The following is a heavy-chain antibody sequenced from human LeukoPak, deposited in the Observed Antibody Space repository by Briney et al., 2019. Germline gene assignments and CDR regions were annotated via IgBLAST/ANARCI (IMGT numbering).Heavy chain of an antibody. V-gene: IGHV4-30-2*01. J-gene: IGHJ4*02. CDR2: IYYSGST. CDR1: GGSISSGGYS. CDR3: ATRVKGSGYTG. Sequence: SQTLSLTCAVSGGSISSGGYSWSWIRQPPGKGLEWIGYIYYSGSTYYNPSLKSRVTISVDGSKNQFSLKLSSVTAADTAVYYCATRVKGSGYTGGGQGTLVTVSS. D-gene: IGHD6-19*01.